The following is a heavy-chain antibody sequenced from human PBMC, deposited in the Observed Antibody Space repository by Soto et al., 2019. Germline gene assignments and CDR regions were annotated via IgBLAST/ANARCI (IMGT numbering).Heavy chain of an antibody. J-gene: IGHJ6*02. V-gene: IGHV4-34*01. Sequence: PSETLSLTCAVYGGSFSGYYWSWIRQPPGKGLEWIGEINHSGSTNYNPSLKSRVTISVDTSKNQFSLKLSSVTAADTAVYYCARARVPAAMPAYYYYGMDVWGQGTTVTVSS. CDR3: ARARVPAAMPAYYYYGMDV. CDR1: GGSFSGYY. D-gene: IGHD2-2*01. CDR2: INHSGST.